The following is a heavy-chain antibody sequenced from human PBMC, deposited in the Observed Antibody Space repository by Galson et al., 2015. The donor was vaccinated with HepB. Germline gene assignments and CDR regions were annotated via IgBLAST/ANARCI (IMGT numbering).Heavy chain of an antibody. Sequence: SLRLSCAASGFTFNRHWMSWVRQAPGKGLEWVANIKEDGSVKYYVDSVKGRFTISRDNAKNSMYLQMNSLTAEDTAVYYCARARGFDYWGQGTLVTVSS. CDR3: ARARGFDY. J-gene: IGHJ4*02. D-gene: IGHD3-10*01. CDR1: GFTFNRHW. CDR2: IKEDGSVK. V-gene: IGHV3-7*01.